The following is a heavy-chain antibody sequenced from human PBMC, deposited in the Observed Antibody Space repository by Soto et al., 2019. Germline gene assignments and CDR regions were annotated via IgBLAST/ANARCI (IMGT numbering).Heavy chain of an antibody. J-gene: IGHJ3*02. V-gene: IGHV4-59*01. CDR3: ARVVVVTAIQREDAFYI. D-gene: IGHD2-21*02. Sequence: LSLTCTVSGGSISSYYWSWIRQPPGKGLEWIGYIYYSGSTNYNPSLKSRVTISVDTSKNQFSLKLSSVTAADTAVYYCARVVVVTAIQREDAFYIWGQGTMVTVSS. CDR1: GGSISSYY. CDR2: IYYSGST.